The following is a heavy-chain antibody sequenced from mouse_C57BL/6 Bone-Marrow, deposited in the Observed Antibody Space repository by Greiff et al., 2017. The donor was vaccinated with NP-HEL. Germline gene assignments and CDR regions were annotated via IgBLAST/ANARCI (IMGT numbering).Heavy chain of an antibody. CDR1: GFTFSDYY. CDR2: INYDGSST. Sequence: EVKLVESEGGLVQPGSSMKLSCTASGFTFSDYYMAWVRQVPEKGLEWVANINYDGSSTYYLDSLKSRFIISRDNAKNILYLQMSSLKSEDTATYYCAREGDYGSSYGFAYWGQGTLVTVSA. D-gene: IGHD1-1*01. V-gene: IGHV5-16*01. CDR3: AREGDYGSSYGFAY. J-gene: IGHJ3*01.